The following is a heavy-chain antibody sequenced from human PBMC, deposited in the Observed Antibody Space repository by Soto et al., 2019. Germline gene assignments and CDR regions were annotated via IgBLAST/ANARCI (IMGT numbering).Heavy chain of an antibody. Sequence: QITLKESGPTLVKPTQTLTLTCTFSGFSLSTSGVGVGWIRQPPGKALEWLALIYWDDDKRYSPSLKSRLTITKYTSKNQVVLTMTNMDPVDTATYYCAHRLFPDYDILTGYYPTSGGFDYWGQGTLVTVSS. D-gene: IGHD3-9*01. J-gene: IGHJ4*02. CDR3: AHRLFPDYDILTGYYPTSGGFDY. V-gene: IGHV2-5*02. CDR2: IYWDDDK. CDR1: GFSLSTSGVG.